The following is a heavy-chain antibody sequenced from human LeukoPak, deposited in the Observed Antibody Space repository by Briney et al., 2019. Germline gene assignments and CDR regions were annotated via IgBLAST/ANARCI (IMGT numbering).Heavy chain of an antibody. J-gene: IGHJ3*02. V-gene: IGHV4-59*01. D-gene: IGHD1-1*01. CDR1: DGSLSSYY. CDR3: ARRNYNWNGSSDVFDI. CDR2: IFYSVTT. Sequence: RTSETLSLTCTVSDGSLSSYYWSWIRQPPGKGLEWIGYIFYSVTTNYNPSLKSRVTISVDTSKKQFSLKLSSVTAADTAVYYCARRNYNWNGSSDVFDIWGQGTMVTVSS.